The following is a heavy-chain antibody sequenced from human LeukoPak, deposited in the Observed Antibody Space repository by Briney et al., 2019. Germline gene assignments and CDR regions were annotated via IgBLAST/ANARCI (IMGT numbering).Heavy chain of an antibody. V-gene: IGHV4-59*12. D-gene: IGHD2-2*01. Sequence: PSETLSLTCTVSGGSISSYYWSWIRQPPRKGLEWIGYIYYSGSTNYNPSLKSRVAISVDTSKNQFSLKLSSVTAADTAVYYCARELGYCSSTSCYPDYWGQGTLVTVSS. CDR3: ARELGYCSSTSCYPDY. CDR2: IYYSGST. CDR1: GGSISSYY. J-gene: IGHJ4*02.